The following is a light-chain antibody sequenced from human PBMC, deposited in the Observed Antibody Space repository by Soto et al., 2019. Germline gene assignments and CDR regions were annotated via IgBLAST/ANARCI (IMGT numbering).Light chain of an antibody. CDR3: QHYNSYSEA. Sequence: DIQMTQSPSTLSGSVGDRVTITCRASQTISSWLAWYQQKPGKAPKLLIYKESTLKSGVPSRFSGSGSGTEFTLTISSLQPDDFAPYYCQHYNSYSEAFGQGPKVELK. V-gene: IGKV1-5*03. CDR2: KES. CDR1: QTISSW. J-gene: IGKJ1*01.